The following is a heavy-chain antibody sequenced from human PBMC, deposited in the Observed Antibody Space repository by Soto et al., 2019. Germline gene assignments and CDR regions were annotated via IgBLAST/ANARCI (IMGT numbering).Heavy chain of an antibody. V-gene: IGHV1-3*01. CDR3: ARARRITIFGVVIIRHYGMDV. D-gene: IGHD3-3*01. Sequence: ASVKVSCKASGYTFTSYAMHWVRQAPGQRLEWMGWINAGNGNTKYSQKFQGRVTITRDTSASTAYMELSSLRSEDTAVYYCARARRITIFGVVIIRHYGMDVWGQGTTVTVSS. J-gene: IGHJ6*02. CDR2: INAGNGNT. CDR1: GYTFTSYA.